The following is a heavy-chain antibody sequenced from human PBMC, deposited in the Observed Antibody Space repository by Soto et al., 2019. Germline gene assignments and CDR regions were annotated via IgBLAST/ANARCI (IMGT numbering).Heavy chain of an antibody. D-gene: IGHD6-13*01. V-gene: IGHV3-66*01. J-gene: IGHJ4*02. CDR3: TRDLSTSSSYAY. Sequence: EVQLVESGGGLVQPGGSLRLSCAASGFTVSSNYMSWVRQAPGKGLEWVSVIYSGGSTYYADSVKGRFTISRDNSKNTPYLHTNSLRAEDTAVYYCTRDLSTSSSYAYWGQGTLVTVSS. CDR1: GFTVSSNY. CDR2: IYSGGST.